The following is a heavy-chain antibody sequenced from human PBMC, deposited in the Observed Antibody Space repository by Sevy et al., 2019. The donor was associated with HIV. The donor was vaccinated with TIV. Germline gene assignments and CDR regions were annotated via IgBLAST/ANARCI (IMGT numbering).Heavy chain of an antibody. CDR3: ARGGYCTGGVCLLPFDY. D-gene: IGHD2-8*02. CDR1: GDSVSSNSAA. CDR2: TYYRSKWYN. Sequence: KQSQTLSLTCAISGDSVSSNSAAWNWIRQSPSRGLEWLGRTYYRSKWYNDYAVSVKSRITINPDTSKNQFSLQLNSVTPEDTAVYYCARGGYCTGGVCLLPFDYWGQGTLVTVSS. V-gene: IGHV6-1*01. J-gene: IGHJ4*02.